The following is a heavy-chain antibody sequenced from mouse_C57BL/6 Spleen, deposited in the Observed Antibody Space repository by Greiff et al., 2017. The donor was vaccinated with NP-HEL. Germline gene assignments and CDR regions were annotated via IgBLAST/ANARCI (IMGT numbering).Heavy chain of an antibody. D-gene: IGHD1-1*01. Sequence: QVHVKQPGAELVKPGASVKMSCKASGYTFTSYWITWVKQRPGPGLEWIGDIYPGSGSTNYNEKFKSKATLTVDTSSSPAYMQLSSLTSEDSAVYYCAREKFLTVVAFDYWGQGTTLTVSS. CDR3: AREKFLTVVAFDY. CDR2: IYPGSGST. J-gene: IGHJ2*01. CDR1: GYTFTSYW. V-gene: IGHV1-55*01.